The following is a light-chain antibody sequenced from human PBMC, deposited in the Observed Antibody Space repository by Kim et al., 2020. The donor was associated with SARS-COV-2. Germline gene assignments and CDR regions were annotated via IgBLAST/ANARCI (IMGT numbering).Light chain of an antibody. Sequence: EIVMTQSPATLSVSPVERATLSCRASQSVNSNLAWYQQKPGQTPRILIYGASTRATGIPARFSGSGSATEFTLTISSLQSVDFAVYYCQQYINWPLTFVGGTKVYIK. CDR1: QSVNSN. J-gene: IGKJ4*01. V-gene: IGKV3-15*01. CDR3: QQYINWPLT. CDR2: GAS.